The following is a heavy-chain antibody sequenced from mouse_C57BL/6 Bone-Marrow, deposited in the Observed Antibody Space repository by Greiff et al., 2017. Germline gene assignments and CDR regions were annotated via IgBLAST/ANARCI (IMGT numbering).Heavy chain of an antibody. CDR1: GFNIKDDY. V-gene: IGHV14-4*01. CDR3: TTTVVDVGFDV. Sequence: VQLQQSGAELVRPGASVTLSCTASGFNIKDDYMHWVKQRPEQGLEWIGWIDPENGDTEYASKFQGKATITADPSSNTAYLQLSGLTSEDTAVYYCTTTVVDVGFDVWGTGTTVTVSS. CDR2: IDPENGDT. J-gene: IGHJ1*03. D-gene: IGHD1-1*01.